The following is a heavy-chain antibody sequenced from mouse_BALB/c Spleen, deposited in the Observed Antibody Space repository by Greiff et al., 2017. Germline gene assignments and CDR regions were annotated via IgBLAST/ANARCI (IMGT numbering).Heavy chain of an antibody. CDR3: ARRADSSGSLFDY. J-gene: IGHJ2*01. V-gene: IGHV3-2*02. CDR1: GYSITSDYA. CDR2: ISYSGST. D-gene: IGHD3-2*01. Sequence: EVKLQESGPGLVKPSQSLSLTCTVTGYSITSDYAWNWIRQFPGNKLEWMGYISYSGSTSYNPSLKSRISITRDTSKNQFFLQLNSVTTEDTATYYCARRADSSGSLFDYWGQGTTLTVSS.